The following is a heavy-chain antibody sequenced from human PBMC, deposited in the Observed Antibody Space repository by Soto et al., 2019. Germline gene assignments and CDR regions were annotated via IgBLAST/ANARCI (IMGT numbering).Heavy chain of an antibody. D-gene: IGHD3-22*01. V-gene: IGHV3-23*01. CDR1: GFTFSSYS. CDR3: AKDGGYYDSSGYYFDY. CDR2: ISGSGGST. J-gene: IGHJ4*02. Sequence: GGSLRLSCAASGFTFSSYSMSWVRQAPGKGLEWVSAISGSGGSTYSADSVKGRFTISRDNSKNTLYLQMNSLRAEDTAVYYCAKDGGYYDSSGYYFDYWGQGTLVTVSS.